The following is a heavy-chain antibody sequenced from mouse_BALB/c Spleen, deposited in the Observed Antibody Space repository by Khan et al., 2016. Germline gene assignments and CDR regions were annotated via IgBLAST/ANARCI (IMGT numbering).Heavy chain of an antibody. CDR2: IWGDGTT. Sequence: VELVESGPGLVAPSQSLSITCTVSGFSLIAYGVNWVRQPPGKSLEWLGMIWGDGTTDYNSALESRLNITKDNSKSQVFLKMNSLQTDDTARYYCARDGWGYYAMDYWGQGTSVTVSS. CDR3: ARDGWGYYAMDY. D-gene: IGHD2-2*01. V-gene: IGHV2-6-7*01. CDR1: GFSLIAYG. J-gene: IGHJ4*01.